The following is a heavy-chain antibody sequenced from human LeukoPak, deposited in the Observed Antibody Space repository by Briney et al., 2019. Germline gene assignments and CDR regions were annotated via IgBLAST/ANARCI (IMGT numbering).Heavy chain of an antibody. CDR3: ARGYSSGWLFDY. Sequence: GGALRLSCAASGFTFYDYGMSWVRQAPGKGLEWVSGINWNGGTTSYADSVKGRFTISRDNAKNSLYLQMNSLRAEDTALYYCARGYSSGWLFDYWGQGTLVTVSS. CDR2: INWNGGTT. D-gene: IGHD6-19*01. CDR1: GFTFYDYG. V-gene: IGHV3-20*04. J-gene: IGHJ4*02.